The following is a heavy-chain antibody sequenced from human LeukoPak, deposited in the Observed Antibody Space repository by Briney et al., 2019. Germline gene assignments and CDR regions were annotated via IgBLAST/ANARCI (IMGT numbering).Heavy chain of an antibody. CDR2: ISGSGGST. V-gene: IGHV3-23*01. Sequence: GGSLRLSCAASGFTFSNYAMSWVRQAPGTGLEWVSVISGSGGSTYYADSVKGRFTISRDNSKNTLYLQMNSLRVEDTAVYYCAKAGPASSYYLNWFDPWGQGTLVTVSS. J-gene: IGHJ5*02. CDR3: AKAGPASSYYLNWFDP. CDR1: GFTFSNYA. D-gene: IGHD3-22*01.